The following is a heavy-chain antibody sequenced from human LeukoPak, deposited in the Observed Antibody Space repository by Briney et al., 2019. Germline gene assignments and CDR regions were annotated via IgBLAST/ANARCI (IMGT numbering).Heavy chain of an antibody. J-gene: IGHJ5*02. CDR3: AKGVTYHYDSGSVKWFDP. D-gene: IGHD3-10*01. CDR1: GFTFDDYA. Sequence: GGSLRLSCAASGFTFDDYAMHWVRQAPGKGLEWVSGISWKSDSIGYADSVKVRFTISRDNAKKSLYLLMNSLRAEDTALYYCAKGVTYHYDSGSVKWFDPWGQGTLVTVSS. CDR2: ISWKSDSI. V-gene: IGHV3-9*01.